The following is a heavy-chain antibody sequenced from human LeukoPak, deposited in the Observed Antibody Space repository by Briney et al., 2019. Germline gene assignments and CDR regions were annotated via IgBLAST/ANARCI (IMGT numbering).Heavy chain of an antibody. CDR1: GYSFTSYW. Sequence: GESLKISCKGSGYSFTSYWIGWVRQVPGKGLEWMGIIYPGNSDTRYSPSFQGQVTMSADKSISTAYLQWSSLKASDTAMYYCASQSSSSLYYYYMDVWGKGTTVTVSS. V-gene: IGHV5-51*01. D-gene: IGHD6-6*01. J-gene: IGHJ6*03. CDR2: IYPGNSDT. CDR3: ASQSSSSLYYYYMDV.